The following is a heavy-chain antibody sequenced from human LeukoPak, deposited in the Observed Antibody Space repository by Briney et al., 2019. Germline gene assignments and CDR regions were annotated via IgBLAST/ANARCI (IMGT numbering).Heavy chain of an antibody. CDR3: AKSVAWGVPXXXDI. V-gene: IGHV4-59*01. CDR2: IYYSGST. Sequence: PSETLSLTCTVSGGSISSYYWSWIRQPPGKGLEWIGYIYYSGSTNYNPSLKSRVTISVDTSKNQFSLKLSSVTAADTAVYYCAKSVAWGVPXXXDIWGQGTMVTVSS. J-gene: IGHJ3*02. D-gene: IGHD3-16*01. CDR1: GGSISSYY.